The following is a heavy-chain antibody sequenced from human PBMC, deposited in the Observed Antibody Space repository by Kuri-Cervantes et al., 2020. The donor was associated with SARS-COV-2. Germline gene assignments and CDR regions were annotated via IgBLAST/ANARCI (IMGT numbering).Heavy chain of an antibody. CDR2: ISYDGSNK. V-gene: IGHV3-30*18. CDR1: GFTFSSYG. J-gene: IGHJ5*02. D-gene: IGHD6-13*01. CDR3: AKDTKPLAAAGWFDP. Sequence: LSLPCAASGFTFSSYGMHWVRQAPGKGREWVAVISYDGSNKYYADSVKGRFTISRDNSKNTLYLQMNSLRAEDTAVYYCAKDTKPLAAAGWFDPWGQGTLVTVSS.